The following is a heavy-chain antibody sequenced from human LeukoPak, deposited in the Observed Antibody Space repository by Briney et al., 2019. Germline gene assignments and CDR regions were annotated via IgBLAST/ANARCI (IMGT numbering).Heavy chain of an antibody. CDR2: IYSGGST. CDR1: GSTVSSNY. J-gene: IGHJ4*02. CDR3: ATYGDKRGGYYFDY. V-gene: IGHV3-53*01. D-gene: IGHD4-17*01. Sequence: GGSLRLSSAASGSTVSSNYMSWVRQAPGKGLEWVSVIYSGGSTYYADSVKGRFTISRDNSKNTLYLQMNSLRAEDTAVYYCATYGDKRGGYYFDYWGQGTLVTVSS.